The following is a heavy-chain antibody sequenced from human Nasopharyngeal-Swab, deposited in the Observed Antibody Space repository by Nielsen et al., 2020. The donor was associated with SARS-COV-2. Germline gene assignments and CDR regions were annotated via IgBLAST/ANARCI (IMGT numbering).Heavy chain of an antibody. J-gene: IGHJ4*02. D-gene: IGHD6-6*01. CDR3: VRESQLVWDN. CDR1: GFTFSRFT. CDR2: IPDSSSYI. Sequence: GESLKISCEASGFTFSRFTMSWVRQAPGKGLEWLSSIPDSSSYIYYADSVKGRFTISRDNAKNSLYLQMNSLRADDTAVYYCVRESQLVWDNWGRGTLVTVSS. V-gene: IGHV3-21*01.